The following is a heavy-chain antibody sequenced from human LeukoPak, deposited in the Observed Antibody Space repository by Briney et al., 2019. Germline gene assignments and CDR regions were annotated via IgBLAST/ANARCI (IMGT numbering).Heavy chain of an antibody. CDR2: MNPNSGNT. D-gene: IGHD6-13*01. J-gene: IGHJ4*02. CDR1: GYTFTSYD. CDR3: ARAGIAAAGSCSDY. V-gene: IGHV1-8*01. Sequence: ASVKVSCKASGYTFTSYDINWVRQATGQGLEWMGWMNPNSGNTGYAQKFQGRVTMTRNTSISTAYMELSSLRSEDTAVYYCARAGIAAAGSCSDYWGQGTLVTVSS.